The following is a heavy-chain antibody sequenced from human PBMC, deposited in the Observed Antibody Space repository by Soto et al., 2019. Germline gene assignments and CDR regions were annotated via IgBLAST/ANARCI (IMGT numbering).Heavy chain of an antibody. CDR1: GYTFTSYA. CDR2: INAGNGNT. J-gene: IGHJ3*02. V-gene: IGHV1-3*01. Sequence: ASVKVSCKASGYTFTSYAMHWVRQAPGQRLEWMGWINAGNGNTKYSQKFQGRVTITRDTSASTAYMELSSLRSEDTAVYYCARDHSIVGATDAFDIWGQGTMVTV. D-gene: IGHD1-26*01. CDR3: ARDHSIVGATDAFDI.